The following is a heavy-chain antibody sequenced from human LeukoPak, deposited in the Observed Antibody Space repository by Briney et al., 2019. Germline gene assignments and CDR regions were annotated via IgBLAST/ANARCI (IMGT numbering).Heavy chain of an antibody. Sequence: SETLSLTCTVSGGSISSHFWSWIRQAPGKGLEWIAYVHYTGSTNYNPSFKSRVTISVDTSKNQFSLKLSSVTAADTAVYYCARQTGSGLFILPGGQGTLVTVSS. V-gene: IGHV4-59*08. D-gene: IGHD3/OR15-3a*01. CDR1: GGSISSHF. J-gene: IGHJ4*02. CDR3: ARQTGSGLFILP. CDR2: VHYTGST.